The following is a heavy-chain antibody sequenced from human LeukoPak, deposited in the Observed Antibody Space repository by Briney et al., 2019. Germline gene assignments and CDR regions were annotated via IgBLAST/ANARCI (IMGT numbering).Heavy chain of an antibody. V-gene: IGHV3-49*04. CDR1: GFTFGDYA. J-gene: IGHJ4*02. D-gene: IGHD1-26*01. CDR3: TRGDGSGSY. Sequence: GRSLRLSCTASGFTFGDYAMSWVRQAPGKGLAWIGFMRSKTSGGTTEYAASVKGRFTILRDDSKSIAYLQINSLKTEDTAVYYCTRGDGSGSYWGQGTLVTVSS. CDR2: MRSKTSGGTT.